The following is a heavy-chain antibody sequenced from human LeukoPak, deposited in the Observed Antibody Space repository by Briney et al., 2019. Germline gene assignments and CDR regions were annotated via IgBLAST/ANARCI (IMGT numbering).Heavy chain of an antibody. CDR1: GFTFSSYW. J-gene: IGHJ4*02. CDR2: IKQDGSEK. Sequence: GGSLRLSCAASGFTFSSYWMSWVRQAPGKGLEWVANIKQDGSEKYYVDSVKGRFTISRDNAKNSLYLQMNSLRAEDTAVYYWARDHGKNYYDSGVYLDYGGKGPLVPVP. CDR3: ARDHGKNYYDSGVYLDY. V-gene: IGHV3-7*01. D-gene: IGHD3-22*01.